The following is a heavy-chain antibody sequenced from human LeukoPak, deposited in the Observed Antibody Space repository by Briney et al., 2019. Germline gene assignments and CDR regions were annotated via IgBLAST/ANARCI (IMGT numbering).Heavy chain of an antibody. CDR3: ARGIDDGDNWFDP. D-gene: IGHD1-1*01. CDR1: GFTFSTYD. V-gene: IGHV3-30*02. Sequence: GGSLRLSCAASGFTFSTYDMHWVRQAPGKGLEWVAFIRYDGSNKHYADSVKGRFTISRDNSKNTLYLQMNSLRAEDTALYYCARGIDDGDNWFDPWGQGTLVTVSS. CDR2: IRYDGSNK. J-gene: IGHJ5*02.